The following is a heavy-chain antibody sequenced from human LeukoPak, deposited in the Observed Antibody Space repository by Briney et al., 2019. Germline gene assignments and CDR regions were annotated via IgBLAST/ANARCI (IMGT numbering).Heavy chain of an antibody. D-gene: IGHD2-21*01. CDR2: MNPSSGNT. Sequence: ASVKVSCKASGYTFTSYDINWVRQATGQGLEWLGWMNPSSGNTGYAQKFQGRVTMTRDTSISTAYMELSSLRSEDTAVYYCARVAYYSADLYLNYFYGMDVWGQGTTVTVSS. J-gene: IGHJ6*02. V-gene: IGHV1-8*01. CDR3: ARVAYYSADLYLNYFYGMDV. CDR1: GYTFTSYD.